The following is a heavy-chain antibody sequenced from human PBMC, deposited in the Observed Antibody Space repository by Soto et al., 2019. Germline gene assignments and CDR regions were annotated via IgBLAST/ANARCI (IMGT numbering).Heavy chain of an antibody. CDR2: ISPNGTTI. CDR3: ARAAGTLVRVLYGMDV. Sequence: VQLVESGGGLVQPGGSLRLSCAASDFTFNKYAMNWVRQAPGKGLEWISYISPNGTTIYYSDSVKGRFTISRDNAQSSLNLQMNSPRAEDTAVYYCARAAGTLVRVLYGMDVWGQGTTVTVSS. V-gene: IGHV3-48*03. J-gene: IGHJ6*02. D-gene: IGHD3-10*01. CDR1: DFTFNKYA.